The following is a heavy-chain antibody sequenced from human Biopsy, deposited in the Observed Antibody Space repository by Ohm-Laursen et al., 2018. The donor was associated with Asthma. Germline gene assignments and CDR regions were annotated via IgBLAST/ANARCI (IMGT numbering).Heavy chain of an antibody. J-gene: IGHJ4*02. CDR3: ARKAGSCISRTCYSLDF. V-gene: IGHV1-69*13. D-gene: IGHD2-2*01. CDR1: GGTFNTYV. Sequence: VKVSCKSLGGTFNTYVIGWVRQAPGQGLEWMGGINSVFGTTTYPQKFQDRVAITADDSTSTVYMELSSLRSEDTAVYYCARKAGSCISRTCYSLDFWGQGTLVTVSS. CDR2: INSVFGTT.